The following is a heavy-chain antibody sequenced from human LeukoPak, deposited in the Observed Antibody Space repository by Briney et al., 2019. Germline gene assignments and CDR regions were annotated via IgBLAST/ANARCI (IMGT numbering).Heavy chain of an antibody. D-gene: IGHD3/OR15-3a*01. V-gene: IGHV3-30*18. J-gene: IGHJ4*02. CDR1: ELTFSSYA. Sequence: SGGSLRLSCAASELTFSSYAMHWVRQAPGKGLEWVALVSNDGGDKYYADSVKGRFTISRDNSKNTLYLQMNSLRGEDTGVYYCAKAHLLDWLLPFDYWGQGTLVTVSS. CDR3: AKAHLLDWLLPFDY. CDR2: VSNDGGDK.